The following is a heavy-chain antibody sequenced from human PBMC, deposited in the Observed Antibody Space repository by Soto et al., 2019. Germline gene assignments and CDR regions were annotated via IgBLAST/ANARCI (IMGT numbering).Heavy chain of an antibody. V-gene: IGHV1-46*01. Sequence: ASVKVSCKASGYTFTSYGISWVRQAPGQGLEWMGIINPSGGSTSYAQKFQGRVTMTRDTSTSTVYMELSSLRSEDTAVYYCARDDSSGSPTFDYWGQGTLVTVSS. CDR1: GYTFTSYG. CDR2: INPSGGST. D-gene: IGHD3-22*01. J-gene: IGHJ4*02. CDR3: ARDDSSGSPTFDY.